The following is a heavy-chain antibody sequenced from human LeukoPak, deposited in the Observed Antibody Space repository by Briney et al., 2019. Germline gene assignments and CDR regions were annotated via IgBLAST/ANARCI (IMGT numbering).Heavy chain of an antibody. J-gene: IGHJ5*02. CDR2: FYYSGNT. V-gene: IGHV4-39*07. CDR1: GDSISSSTYY. D-gene: IGHD3-3*01. Sequence: SETLSLTCTVSGDSISSSTYYWGWIRQSPGKGLEWIGSFYYSGNTYYNPSLKSRVTISVDTSKNQFSLKLSSVTAADTAVYYCAKGAGVVNWFDPWGQGTLVTVSS. CDR3: AKGAGVVNWFDP.